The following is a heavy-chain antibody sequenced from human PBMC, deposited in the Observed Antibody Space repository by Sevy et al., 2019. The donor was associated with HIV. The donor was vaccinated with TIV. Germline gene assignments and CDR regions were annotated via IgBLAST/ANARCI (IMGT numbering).Heavy chain of an antibody. Sequence: SETLSLTCTVSGGSISSGGYYWSWIRQHPGKGLEWIGYIYYSGSKYYNPSLKSRVTISVDTSKNQFSLKLSSVTAADTAVYYCARVFSSGWSRGMDVWGQGTTVTVSS. J-gene: IGHJ6*02. V-gene: IGHV4-31*03. CDR3: ARVFSSGWSRGMDV. CDR1: GGSISSGGYY. D-gene: IGHD6-19*01. CDR2: IYYSGSK.